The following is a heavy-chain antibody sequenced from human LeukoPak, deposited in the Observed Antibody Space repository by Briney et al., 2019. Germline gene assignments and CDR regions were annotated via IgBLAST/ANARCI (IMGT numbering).Heavy chain of an antibody. Sequence: GGSLRLSCAASGFTFSSYSMNWVRQAPGKGLEWVSYISSSSSTIYYADSVKGRFTISRDNAKNSLYLQMNSLRAEDTAVYYCASPDIVVVPAAPFDYWGQGTLVTVSS. CDR2: ISSSSSTI. CDR1: GFTFSSYS. V-gene: IGHV3-48*01. CDR3: ASPDIVVVPAAPFDY. D-gene: IGHD2-2*01. J-gene: IGHJ4*02.